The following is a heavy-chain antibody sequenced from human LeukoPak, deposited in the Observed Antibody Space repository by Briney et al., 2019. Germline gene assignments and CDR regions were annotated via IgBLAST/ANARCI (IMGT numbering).Heavy chain of an antibody. Sequence: PGGSLRLSCAASGLTFSDYAMSWFRQAPGKGLEYVAGITSGFTPLYADFVKGRFTVSRDNSKSTFHLQMNSLRAEDTAVYFCAKDYSDSRVADVFLGYWGQGTLVTVSS. CDR1: GLTFSDYA. CDR2: ITSGFTP. D-gene: IGHD2-21*01. J-gene: IGHJ4*02. V-gene: IGHV3-23*01. CDR3: AKDYSDSRVADVFLGY.